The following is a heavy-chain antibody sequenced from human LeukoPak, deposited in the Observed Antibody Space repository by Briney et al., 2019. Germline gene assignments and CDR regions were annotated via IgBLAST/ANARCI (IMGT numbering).Heavy chain of an antibody. V-gene: IGHV3-11*04. J-gene: IGHJ4*02. D-gene: IGHD2-21*01. CDR3: VRVDHSLGKTYFDY. Sequence: GGSLRLSCAASGFTFSDSYMTWIRQAPGRGLEWVSYISGGSSFIYYADSVKGRFTISRDNAKNSLYLQMNSLRAEDTAVYYCVRVDHSLGKTYFDYWGQGTLVTVSS. CDR1: GFTFSDSY. CDR2: ISGGSSFI.